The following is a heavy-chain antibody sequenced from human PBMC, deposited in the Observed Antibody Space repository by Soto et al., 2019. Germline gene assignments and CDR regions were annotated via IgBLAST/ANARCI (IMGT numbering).Heavy chain of an antibody. CDR3: ARGSTWGSYRYNYFDY. CDR1: GGSISSYY. Sequence: SETLSLTCTFSGGSISSYYWSWIRQHPGKGLEWIGYIYYSGSTYYNPSLKSRVTISVDTSKNQFSLKLSSVTAADTAVYYCARGSTWGSYRYNYFDYWGQGTLVTVSS. V-gene: IGHV4-59*06. CDR2: IYYSGST. J-gene: IGHJ4*02. D-gene: IGHD3-16*02.